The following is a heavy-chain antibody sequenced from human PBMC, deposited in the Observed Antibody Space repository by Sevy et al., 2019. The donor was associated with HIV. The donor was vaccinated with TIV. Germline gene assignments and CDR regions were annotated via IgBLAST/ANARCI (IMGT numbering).Heavy chain of an antibody. CDR2: ISAYNGNT. Sequence: ASVKVSCKASGYIFTSYGISWVRQAPGQGLEWMGWISAYNGNTNYAQRLQGRVTMTTDTSTSAAYMELRSLRSDDTAVYYCARTVVGATEYFDYWGQGTLVTVSS. CDR1: GYIFTSYG. J-gene: IGHJ4*02. CDR3: ARTVVGATEYFDY. D-gene: IGHD1-26*01. V-gene: IGHV1-18*01.